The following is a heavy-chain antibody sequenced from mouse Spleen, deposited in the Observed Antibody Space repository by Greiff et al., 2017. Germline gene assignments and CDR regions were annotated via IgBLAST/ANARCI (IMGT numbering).Heavy chain of an antibody. Sequence: VQLVESGPELVKPGASVKISCKASGYAFSSSWMNWVKQRPGKGLEWIGRIYPGDGDTNYNGKFKGKATLTADKSSSTAYMQLSSLTSEDSAVYFCARIGNYRYDGYFDVWGAGTTVTVSS. V-gene: IGHV1-82*01. CDR2: IYPGDGDT. J-gene: IGHJ1*01. D-gene: IGHD2-14*01. CDR3: ARIGNYRYDGYFDV. CDR1: GYAFSSSW.